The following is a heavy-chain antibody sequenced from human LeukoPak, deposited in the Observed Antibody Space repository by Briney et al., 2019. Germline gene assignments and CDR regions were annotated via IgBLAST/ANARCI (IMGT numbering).Heavy chain of an antibody. Sequence: SQTLSLTCTVSGGSISSGGYYWSWIRQHPGKGLEWIGYTYYSGSTYYNPSLKSRVTIPVDTSKNQFSLKLSSVTAADTAVYYCSSMVRGVIADWGQGTLVTVSS. CDR3: SSMVRGVIAD. CDR1: GGSISSGGYY. CDR2: TYYSGST. D-gene: IGHD3-10*01. J-gene: IGHJ4*02. V-gene: IGHV4-31*03.